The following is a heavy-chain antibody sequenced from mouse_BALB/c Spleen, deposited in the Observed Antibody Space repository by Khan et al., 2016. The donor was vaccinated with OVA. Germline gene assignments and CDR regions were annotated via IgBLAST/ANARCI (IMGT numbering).Heavy chain of an antibody. Sequence: EVELVESGGGLVQPGGSRKLSCAASGFTFNNYGLHWVRQAPEKGLEWVAYICGDSNTIYYVDSVSGRFTISSDNPKNTLFLQMTSLMSEDTAMYYCATSYFYGYYFDYWGPGTTLTVS. CDR1: GFTFNNYG. CDR2: ICGDSNTI. D-gene: IGHD1-1*01. J-gene: IGHJ2*01. V-gene: IGHV5-17*02. CDR3: ATSYFYGYYFDY.